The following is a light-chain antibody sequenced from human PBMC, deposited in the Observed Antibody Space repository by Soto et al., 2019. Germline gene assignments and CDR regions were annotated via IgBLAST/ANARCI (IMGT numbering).Light chain of an antibody. CDR1: SSDVGGYNY. V-gene: IGLV2-8*01. CDR3: ISYAGSNKPA. CDR2: DVN. J-gene: IGLJ2*01. Sequence: QSALTQPPSAAGSPGQSVALSCSGTSSDVGGYNYVSWYQQHPGKAPKLMIYDVNKRPSGVPDRFSGSKSGNTASLTVSGLQAEDEADYYCISYAGSNKPAFGGGTKLTVL.